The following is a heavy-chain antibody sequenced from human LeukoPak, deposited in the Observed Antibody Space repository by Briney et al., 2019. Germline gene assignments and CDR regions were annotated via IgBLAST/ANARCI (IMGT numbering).Heavy chain of an antibody. V-gene: IGHV4-31*03. J-gene: IGHJ6*02. CDR1: GGSISSGGYS. CDR2: IYYSGST. D-gene: IGHD4-4*01. Sequence: SETLSLTCTVSGGSISSGGYSWSWIRQHPGKGLEWIGYIYYSGSTYYNPSLKSRVTISVDTSKNQFSLKLSSVTAADTAVYYCARADYSNYGYYYYYGMDVWGQGTTVTVSS. CDR3: ARADYSNYGYYYYYGMDV.